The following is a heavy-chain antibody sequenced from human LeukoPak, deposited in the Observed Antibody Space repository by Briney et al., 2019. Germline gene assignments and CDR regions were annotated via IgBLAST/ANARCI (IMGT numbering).Heavy chain of an antibody. D-gene: IGHD3-22*01. CDR2: ISGSGSRT. Sequence: PGGSLRLSCAASGFTFSSYAMSWVRQAPGKGLEWVSSISGSGSRTYYADSVKGRFTISRDNAKNSLYLQMNSLRAEDTAVYYCVDSSGYYYPEYFQHWGQGTLVTVSS. V-gene: IGHV3-23*01. CDR3: VDSSGYYYPEYFQH. CDR1: GFTFSSYA. J-gene: IGHJ1*01.